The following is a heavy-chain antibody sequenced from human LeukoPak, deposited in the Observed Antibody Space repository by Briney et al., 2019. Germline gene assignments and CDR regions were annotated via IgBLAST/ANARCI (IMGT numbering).Heavy chain of an antibody. CDR2: IYYSGST. V-gene: IGHV4-61*05. CDR1: GGSISTSNYY. D-gene: IGHD5-24*01. Sequence: SETLSLTCTVSGGSISTSNYYWGWIRQPPGKGLEWIGYIYYSGSTNYNPSLKSRVTISVDTSKNQFSLKLSSVTAADTAVYYCARSRWLPWDAFDIWGQGTMVTVSS. J-gene: IGHJ3*02. CDR3: ARSRWLPWDAFDI.